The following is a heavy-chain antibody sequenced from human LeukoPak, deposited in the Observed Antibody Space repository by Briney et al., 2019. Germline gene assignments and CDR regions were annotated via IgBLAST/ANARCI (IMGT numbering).Heavy chain of an antibody. D-gene: IGHD3-22*01. J-gene: IGHJ4*02. CDR3: AKDRRRITMIVVVIRTVPVFDY. CDR2: ISGSGGST. CDR1: GFTFSSYA. Sequence: GGSLRLSCAASGFTFSSYAMSWVRRAPGKGLEWVSAISGSGGSTYYADSVKGRFTISRDNSKNTLYLQMNSLRAEDTAVYYCAKDRRRITMIVVVIRTVPVFDYWGQGTLVTVSS. V-gene: IGHV3-23*01.